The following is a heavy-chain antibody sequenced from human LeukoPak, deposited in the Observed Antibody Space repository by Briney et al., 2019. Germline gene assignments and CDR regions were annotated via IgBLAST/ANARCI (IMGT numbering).Heavy chain of an antibody. CDR3: ARVRDIEATNFDY. J-gene: IGHJ4*02. D-gene: IGHD5-12*01. V-gene: IGHV4-59*01. Sequence: SETLSLTCTVSGGSISSYYWSWIRQPPGKGLEWIGHFYYSGTTNYNPSLKSRVTISVDTSKNQFSLKLSSVTAADTAVYYCARVRDIEATNFDYWGQGTLVTVSP. CDR2: FYYSGTT. CDR1: GGSISSYY.